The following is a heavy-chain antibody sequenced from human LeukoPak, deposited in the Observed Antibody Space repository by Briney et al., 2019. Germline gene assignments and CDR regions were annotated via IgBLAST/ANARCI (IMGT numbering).Heavy chain of an antibody. CDR2: IYYSGST. Sequence: PSETLSLSCTVSGGSISSSSYYWGWMRQPPGKGLEWLVSIYYSGSTYYNPSLKSRVTIPVDTSKNQFSLKMRSMTTAATAVYYCARVTVRGVIMTALFFDSWGPGTLVTVSS. CDR3: ARVTVRGVIMTALFFDS. CDR1: GGSISSSSYY. V-gene: IGHV4-39*07. D-gene: IGHD3-10*01. J-gene: IGHJ4*02.